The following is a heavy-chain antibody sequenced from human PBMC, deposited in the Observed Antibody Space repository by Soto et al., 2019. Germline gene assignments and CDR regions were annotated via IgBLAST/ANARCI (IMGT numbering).Heavy chain of an antibody. Sequence: QVQLVQSGGEVKKPGASVKVSCKASGYTFTSSGFSWVRQAPGQGLEWMGWISGYNGNTKYEQKFQDRVTMTTDTSTNTGNMELRSLTSDDTAVYYCARAGEIPDYYHGMDVWRQATTVTVSS. CDR3: ARAGEIPDYYHGMDV. V-gene: IGHV1-18*01. CDR1: GYTFTSSG. CDR2: ISGYNGNT. J-gene: IGHJ6*02.